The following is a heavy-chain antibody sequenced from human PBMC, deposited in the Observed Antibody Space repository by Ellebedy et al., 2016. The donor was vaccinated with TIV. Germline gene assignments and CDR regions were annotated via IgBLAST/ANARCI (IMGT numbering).Heavy chain of an antibody. Sequence: GSLRLXXTVSGYSISDGYYWGWIRQPPRKGLEWIGTIYHSGSTYYNPSLKSRVTISVDTSKNQFSLKLTSVTAADTAVYYCARTVAVPGTIGRWGQGTLVTVSS. V-gene: IGHV4-38-2*02. CDR1: GYSISDGYY. J-gene: IGHJ4*02. D-gene: IGHD6-19*01. CDR3: ARTVAVPGTIGR. CDR2: IYHSGST.